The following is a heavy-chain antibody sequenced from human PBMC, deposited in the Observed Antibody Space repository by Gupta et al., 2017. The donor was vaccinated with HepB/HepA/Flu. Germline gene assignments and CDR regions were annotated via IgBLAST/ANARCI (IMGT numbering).Heavy chain of an antibody. CDR3: ARALGGWNWFFDL. CDR1: GGSISSSGSY. J-gene: IGHJ2*01. CDR2: IYFTVSP. D-gene: IGHD3-16*01. V-gene: IGHV4-39*01. Sequence: QVQLQESGSGLVKPSETLSLTCTVSGGSISSSGSYWAWIRQPPGKGLEYMGSIYFTVSPLSDPSRKSRVTISLDTSKNQFSLNLNSVTAADTAVYFCARALGGWNWFFDLWGRGTLVTVSS.